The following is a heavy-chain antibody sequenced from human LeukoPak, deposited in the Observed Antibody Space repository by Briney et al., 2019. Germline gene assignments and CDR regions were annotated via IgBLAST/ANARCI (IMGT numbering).Heavy chain of an antibody. CDR2: IYYSGST. V-gene: IGHV4-61*01. J-gene: IGHJ2*01. Sequence: SETLSLTCTVSGGSVSSGSYYWSWIRQPPGKGLEWIGYIYYSGSTNYNPSLKSRVTISVDTSKNQFSLKLSSVTAADTAVCYCASAPLRWYFDLWGRGTLVTVSS. CDR1: GGSVSSGSYY. CDR3: ASAPLRWYFDL.